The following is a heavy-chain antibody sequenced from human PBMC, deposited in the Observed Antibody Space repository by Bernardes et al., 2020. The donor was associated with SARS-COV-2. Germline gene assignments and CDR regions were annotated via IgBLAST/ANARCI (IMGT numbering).Heavy chain of an antibody. CDR1: GYSFTTYW. J-gene: IGHJ3*02. V-gene: IGHV5-51*01. D-gene: IGHD2-2*03. CDR2: IYAGDSDT. Sequence: GESLKISCKASGYSFTTYWIGWVRQMPGKGLDWMGIIYAGDSDTRYSPSFQGQVTISVDKSINTAYLQWSSLKASDTAVYYCARRHGSSNAFDIWGQGTMVTVSS. CDR3: ARRHGSSNAFDI.